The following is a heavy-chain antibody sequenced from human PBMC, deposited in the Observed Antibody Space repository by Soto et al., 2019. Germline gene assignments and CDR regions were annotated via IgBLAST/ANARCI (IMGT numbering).Heavy chain of an antibody. J-gene: IGHJ5*02. CDR1: GGSISSSSYY. CDR2: IYYSGST. Sequence: SETLSLTCTVSGGSISSSSYYWGWIRQPPGKGLEWIGSIYYSGSTYYNPSLKSRVTISVDTSKNQFSLKLSSVTAADTAVYYCARSSGIVVVVAATPGWFDPWGQGTLVTVSS. D-gene: IGHD2-15*01. CDR3: ARSSGIVVVVAATPGWFDP. V-gene: IGHV4-39*01.